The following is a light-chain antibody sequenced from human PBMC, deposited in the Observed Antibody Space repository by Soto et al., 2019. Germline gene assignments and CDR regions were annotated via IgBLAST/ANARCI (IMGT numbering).Light chain of an antibody. CDR1: LIFISW. CDR2: KAF. CDR3: QQYNSYSL. J-gene: IGKJ1*01. Sequence: DIQMTQSPSTLSASVGDRVTNTCRASLIFISWLAWYQQKPGKALKLLIYKAFSLESGFPSRFGGSGSGTEFTFTISSLQPDDFATYYCQQYNSYSLFGQGTKVDIK. V-gene: IGKV1-5*03.